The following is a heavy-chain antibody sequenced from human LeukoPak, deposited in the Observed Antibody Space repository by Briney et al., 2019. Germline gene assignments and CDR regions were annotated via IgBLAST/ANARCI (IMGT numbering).Heavy chain of an antibody. CDR3: AKDIWRGTYYYDSSGYHQGAFDI. D-gene: IGHD3-22*01. CDR2: ISWNSGNI. J-gene: IGHJ3*02. CDR1: GFTFDDYA. V-gene: IGHV3-9*01. Sequence: GRSLRLSCAVSGFTFDDYAMHWVRQAPGEGLEWFSGISWNSGNIGYADSVKGRFPISRDHAKNCLYLQMNSLRAEDTALYYCAKDIWRGTYYYDSSGYHQGAFDIWGQGTMVTVSS.